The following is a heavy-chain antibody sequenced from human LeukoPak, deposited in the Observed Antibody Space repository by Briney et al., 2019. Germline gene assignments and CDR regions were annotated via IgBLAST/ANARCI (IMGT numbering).Heavy chain of an antibody. D-gene: IGHD2-21*01. CDR3: ERTRNDIVGDY. J-gene: IGHJ4*02. V-gene: IGHV3-7*01. CDR2: IKQDGSEK. Sequence: GVSLRLSCAASGFTFSSYWMSWVLQAPGKRLEWVANIKQDGSEKYYVDSVKGRFTISRDNAKNSLYLQMNSLRAEDTAVYYCERTRNDIVGDYWGQGTLVTVSS. CDR1: GFTFSSYW.